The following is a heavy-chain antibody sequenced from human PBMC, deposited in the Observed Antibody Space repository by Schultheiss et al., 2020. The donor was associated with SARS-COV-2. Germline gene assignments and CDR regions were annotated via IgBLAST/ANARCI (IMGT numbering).Heavy chain of an antibody. J-gene: IGHJ6*02. CDR1: GFTFSNAW. V-gene: IGHV3-15*01. CDR2: IKSKTDGGTT. D-gene: IGHD6-19*01. CDR3: AKGQFSSGWWGDYYYYGMDV. Sequence: GSLRLSCAASGFTFSNAWMSWVRQAPGKGLEWVGRIKSKTDGGTTDYAAPVKGRFTISRDDSKNTLYLQMNSLRAEDTAVYYCAKGQFSSGWWGDYYYYGMDVWGQGTTVTVSS.